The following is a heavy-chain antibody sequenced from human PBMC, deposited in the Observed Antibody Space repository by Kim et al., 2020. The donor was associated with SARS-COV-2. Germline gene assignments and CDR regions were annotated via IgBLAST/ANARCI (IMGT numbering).Heavy chain of an antibody. Sequence: SETLSLTCTVSDGSITNNTFYWGWIRQPPGKGLEWIGSLSYSGSAYYNPSLKSRATMSVDTSKNQFSLKLTSLAAADTAVYHCAREEQTFGSGTYYRRSFDNWGQGTLVTVSS. V-gene: IGHV4-39*07. J-gene: IGHJ4*02. D-gene: IGHD3-10*01. CDR1: DGSITNNTFY. CDR3: AREEQTFGSGTYYRRSFDN. CDR2: LSYSGSA.